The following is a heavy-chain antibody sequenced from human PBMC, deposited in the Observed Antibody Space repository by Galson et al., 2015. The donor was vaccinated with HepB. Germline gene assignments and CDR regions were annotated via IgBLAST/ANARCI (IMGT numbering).Heavy chain of an antibody. Sequence: SVKVSCKASGYTFASYAMHWVRQAPGQRLEWMGWFNAGNGNTKYSQKFQGRVTITRDTSASTAYMELSSLRSEDTAVYYCARDPGRRGYYMDVWGRGTTVTVSS. CDR3: ARDPGRRGYYMDV. D-gene: IGHD2-15*01. CDR1: GYTFASYA. V-gene: IGHV1-3*01. J-gene: IGHJ6*03. CDR2: FNAGNGNT.